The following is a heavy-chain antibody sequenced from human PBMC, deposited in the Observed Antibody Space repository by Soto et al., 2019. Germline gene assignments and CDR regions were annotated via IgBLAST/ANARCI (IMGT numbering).Heavy chain of an antibody. CDR3: ARDAFGIGYFDL. CDR1: GFTFSSYA. CDR2: ISYDGSNK. V-gene: IGHV3-30-3*01. J-gene: IGHJ2*01. Sequence: QVQLVESGGGVVQPGRSLRLSCAASGFTFSSYAMHWVRQAPGKGLEWVADISYDGSNKYYADSVKGRFTISRDNSKNTLYLQMNSLRAEDTAVYYCARDAFGIGYFDLWGRGTLVTVSS. D-gene: IGHD3-10*01.